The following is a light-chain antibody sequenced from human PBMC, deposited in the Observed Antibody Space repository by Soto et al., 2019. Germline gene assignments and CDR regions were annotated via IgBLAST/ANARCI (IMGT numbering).Light chain of an antibody. CDR3: QQYGSSAGYT. Sequence: EIVLTQSPGTLSLSPGERATLSCRASQSVSSSYLAWYQQKPGQAPRLLIYGASSRATGIPDRFSGSGSGTDFTLTISILELEYFAVYYCQQYGSSAGYTFGQGTKLEIK. V-gene: IGKV3-20*01. J-gene: IGKJ2*01. CDR2: GAS. CDR1: QSVSSSY.